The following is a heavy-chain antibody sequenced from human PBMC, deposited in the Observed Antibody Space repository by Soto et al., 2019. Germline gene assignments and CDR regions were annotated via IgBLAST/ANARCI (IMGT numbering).Heavy chain of an antibody. CDR1: GCIFATYW. D-gene: IGHD5-18*01. CDR2: IDPSDSYT. J-gene: IGHJ3*02. V-gene: IGHV5-10-1*04. Sequence: PGESLKISCKGSGCIFATYWISWVRQMPGKGLEWMGRIDPSDSYTNHSPSFQGQVTISADKSISTAYLRWSSPKASDTAMYYCARSPGIQLWYGFHAFDIWGQGTMVTVSS. CDR3: ARSPGIQLWYGFHAFDI.